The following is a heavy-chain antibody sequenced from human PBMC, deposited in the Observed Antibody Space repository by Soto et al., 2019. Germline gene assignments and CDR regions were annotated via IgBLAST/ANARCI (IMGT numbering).Heavy chain of an antibody. J-gene: IGHJ6*03. CDR1: GGSISSYY. V-gene: IGHV4-59*01. CDR3: VGTTAPDYYYYYMDV. Sequence: SETLSLTCTVSGGSISSYYWSWIRQPPGKGLEWIGYIYYSGSTNYNPSLKSRVTISVDTSKNQFSLKLSSVTAADTAVYYCVGTTAPDYYYYYMDVWGKGTTVTV. D-gene: IGHD4-17*01. CDR2: IYYSGST.